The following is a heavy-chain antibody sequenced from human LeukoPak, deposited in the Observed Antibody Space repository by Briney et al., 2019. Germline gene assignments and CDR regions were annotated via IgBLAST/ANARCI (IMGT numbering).Heavy chain of an antibody. J-gene: IGHJ4*02. CDR3: TTQWLVRGGFDY. CDR1: GFTFSNAW. D-gene: IGHD6-19*01. Sequence: KAGGSLRLSCAASGFTFSNAWMSWVRQAPGKGLEWVGRIKSKTDGGTTDYAAPVKGRFTISRDDSKNTLYLQMNSLKTEDTAVYYCTTQWLVRGGFDYWGQGTLVTVSS. CDR2: IKSKTDGGTT. V-gene: IGHV3-15*01.